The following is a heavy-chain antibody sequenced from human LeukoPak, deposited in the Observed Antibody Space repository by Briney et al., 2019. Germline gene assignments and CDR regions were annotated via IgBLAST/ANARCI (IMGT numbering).Heavy chain of an antibody. V-gene: IGHV3-64*01. J-gene: IGHJ4*02. Sequence: HLGGSLRLSCAASGFTFSSHVMYWVRQAPGKGLEYVSTISTNGGITYYANSVKGRFTISRDNSKNTLYLQMGSLRAEDTAVYYCARARYWGQGTLVTVSS. CDR2: ISTNGGIT. CDR1: GFTFSSHV. CDR3: ARARY.